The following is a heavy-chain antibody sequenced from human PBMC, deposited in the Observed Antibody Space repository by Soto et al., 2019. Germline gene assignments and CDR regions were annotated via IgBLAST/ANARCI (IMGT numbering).Heavy chain of an antibody. CDR3: ARSREFDY. CDR1: GGSISSSSYY. CDR2: IFYSGTT. J-gene: IGHJ4*02. Sequence: SETLSLTCTVSGGSISSSSYYWGWIRQPPGKGLEWIGYIFYSGTTYYNPSLRSRVTISIDVSKNQFSLSLRSLTAADTAVYYCARSREFDYWSQGTLVTVSS. V-gene: IGHV4-39*07.